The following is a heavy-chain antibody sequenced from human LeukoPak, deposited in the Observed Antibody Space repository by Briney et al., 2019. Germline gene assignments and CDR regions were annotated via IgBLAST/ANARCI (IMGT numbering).Heavy chain of an antibody. CDR1: GFTFSNYA. V-gene: IGHV3-23*01. CDR2: ILGSGGST. CDR3: AKWGDYDVLTGYYVPDY. J-gene: IGHJ4*02. D-gene: IGHD3-9*01. Sequence: PGGSLRLSCAASGFTFSNYAMSWVRQAPGKELEWVSAILGSGGSTYYADSVKGRFTVSRDNSKSTLYLQMNSLRAEDSALYYCAKWGDYDVLTGYYVPDYWGQGTLVTVSS.